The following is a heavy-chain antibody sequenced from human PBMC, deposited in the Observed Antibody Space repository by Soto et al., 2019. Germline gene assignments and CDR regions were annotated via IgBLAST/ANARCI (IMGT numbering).Heavy chain of an antibody. CDR2: VGGTGHGP. J-gene: IGHJ5*02. V-gene: IGHV3-23*01. D-gene: IGHD3-3*01. CDR3: AKTDHFGVVTDNWFDP. CDR1: GFNFGDYA. Sequence: EVQLLEAGGGVVRPGGSLRLSCATSGFNFGDYAMAWVRQAPGKGLEWVASVGGTGHGPYHAYSVRGRFSVSRDNSKSTLYLQMNSLRAEDTAVYYCAKTDHFGVVTDNWFDPWGQGTQVTVSS.